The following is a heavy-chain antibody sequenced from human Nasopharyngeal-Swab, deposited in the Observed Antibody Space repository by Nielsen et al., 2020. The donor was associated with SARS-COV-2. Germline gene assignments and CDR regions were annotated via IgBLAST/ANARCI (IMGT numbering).Heavy chain of an antibody. J-gene: IGHJ6*02. V-gene: IGHV4-59*01. CDR2: MYKSGNT. D-gene: IGHD5-24*01. CDR1: GGSNSRYY. CDR3: TSTFEMNPYYGMGV. Sequence: ESLKISCSVSGGSNSRYYWSWVRQSPGTGLEWIGNMYKSGNTNYNPSLKSRVTISVDTSKNQFSLKLSSVTAADTAVYYCTSTFEMNPYYGMGVWGQGTTVTVSS.